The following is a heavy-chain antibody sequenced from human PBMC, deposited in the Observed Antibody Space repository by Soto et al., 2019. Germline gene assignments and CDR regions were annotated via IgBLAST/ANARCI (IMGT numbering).Heavy chain of an antibody. J-gene: IGHJ1*01. D-gene: IGHD2-15*01. CDR1: GFTFSSYA. CDR3: AKDWSSKDIVVVVAEYFQH. Sequence: GGSLRLSCAASGFTFSSYAMSWARQAPGKGLEWVSAISGSGGSTYYADSVKGRFTISRDNSKNTLYLQMNSLRAEDTAVYYCAKDWSSKDIVVVVAEYFQHWGQGTLVTVSS. CDR2: ISGSGGST. V-gene: IGHV3-23*01.